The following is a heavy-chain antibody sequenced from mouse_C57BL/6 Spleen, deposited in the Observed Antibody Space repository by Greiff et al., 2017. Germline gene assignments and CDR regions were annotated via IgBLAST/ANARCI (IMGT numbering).Heavy chain of an antibody. CDR1: GYTFTSYW. CDR2: IDPSDSET. J-gene: IGHJ2*01. CDR3: ARGERGSPFDY. Sequence: QVQLQQPGAELVRPGSSVKLSCKASGYTFTSYWMHWVKQRPIQGLEWIGNIDPSDSETHYNQKFKDKATLTVDKSSSTAYMQLSSLTSEDSAVYYCARGERGSPFDYWGQGTTLTVSS. V-gene: IGHV1-52*01.